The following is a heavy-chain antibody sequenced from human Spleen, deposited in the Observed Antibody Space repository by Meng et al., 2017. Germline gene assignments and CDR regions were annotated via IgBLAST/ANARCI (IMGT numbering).Heavy chain of an antibody. V-gene: IGHV4-38-2*02. D-gene: IGHD3-10*01. Sequence: SETLSLTCAVSGYSIRRGYYLGWIRQPPEKGLQWIGSIYHGGATSSNPSLQSRVTISLDTSKNQFSLKLSSVTAADTAVYSCAREALLWSGDGAGWFDPWGQGTLVTVSS. J-gene: IGHJ5*02. CDR3: AREALLWSGDGAGWFDP. CDR1: GYSIRRGYY. CDR2: IYHGGAT.